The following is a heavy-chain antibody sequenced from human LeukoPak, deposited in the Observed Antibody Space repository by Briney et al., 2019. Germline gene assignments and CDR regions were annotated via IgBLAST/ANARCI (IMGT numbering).Heavy chain of an antibody. D-gene: IGHD1-26*01. V-gene: IGHV3-30*01. Sequence: GGSLRLSCAASGFTFSSYAMHWVRQAPGKGLEWVAVISYDGSNKYYADSVKGRFTISRDNSKNTLYLQMNSLRAEDTAVYYCARAPSGELDHNHGENWFDPWGQGTLVTVSS. CDR1: GFTFSSYA. CDR2: ISYDGSNK. CDR3: ARAPSGELDHNHGENWFDP. J-gene: IGHJ5*02.